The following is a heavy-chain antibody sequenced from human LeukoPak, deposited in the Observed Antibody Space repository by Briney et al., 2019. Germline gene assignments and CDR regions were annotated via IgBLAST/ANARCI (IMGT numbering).Heavy chain of an antibody. D-gene: IGHD2-15*01. Sequence: GASVKVSCKASGYTFTSYGISWVRQAPGQGLEWMGWISAYNGNTNYAQKLQGRVTMTTDTSTSTAYMELRSLRSDDTAVYYCASGYCSGGSCHNYYYYMDVWGKGTTVTVYS. J-gene: IGHJ6*03. CDR2: ISAYNGNT. CDR1: GYTFTSYG. CDR3: ASGYCSGGSCHNYYYYMDV. V-gene: IGHV1-18*01.